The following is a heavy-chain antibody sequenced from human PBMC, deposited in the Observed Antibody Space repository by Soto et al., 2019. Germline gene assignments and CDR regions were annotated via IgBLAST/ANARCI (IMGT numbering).Heavy chain of an antibody. D-gene: IGHD3-3*01. CDR1: GFTFSSYG. V-gene: IGHV3-30-3*01. CDR2: ISYDGSDK. J-gene: IGHJ6*02. Sequence: QVQLVESGGGVVQPGRSLRLSCAASGFTFSSYGIHCVRQAPGKGLDWVAFISYDGSDKLYADSVKGRFTISRDNSKNTLLLQMNRLRAEDTALYYCARDLQVAILGVLIRYYGMDVWGQGTTVTVSS. CDR3: ARDLQVAILGVLIRYYGMDV.